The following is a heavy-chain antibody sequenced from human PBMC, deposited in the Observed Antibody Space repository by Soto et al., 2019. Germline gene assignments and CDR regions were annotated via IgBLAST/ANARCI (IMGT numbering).Heavy chain of an antibody. V-gene: IGHV5-51*01. Sequence: EVQLVQSGVEVKKPGESLKISCKGSGYIFTNYWIAWVRQMPGKGLEWMGIIYPGDSGTRYSPSFQGRVTMSADKSINTAYLQWSSLRASDTALYYCAISVGEVPDTLYSYGMDVWGQGTTVTVSS. CDR2: IYPGDSGT. J-gene: IGHJ6*02. CDR3: AISVGEVPDTLYSYGMDV. CDR1: GYIFTNYW. D-gene: IGHD2-2*01.